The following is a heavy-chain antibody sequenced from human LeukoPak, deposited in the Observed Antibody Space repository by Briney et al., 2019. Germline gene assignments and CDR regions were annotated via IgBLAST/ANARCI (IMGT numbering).Heavy chain of an antibody. Sequence: PGGSLRLSCAASGFTFSSYGMHWVRQAPGKGLEWVAVISYDGSNKYYADSVKGRFTISRDNSKNTLYLQMNSLRAEDTAVYYCANYLSGSYYVFDYWGQGTLVTVSS. CDR2: ISYDGSNK. CDR1: GFTFSSYG. J-gene: IGHJ4*02. CDR3: ANYLSGSYYVFDY. V-gene: IGHV3-30*18. D-gene: IGHD1-26*01.